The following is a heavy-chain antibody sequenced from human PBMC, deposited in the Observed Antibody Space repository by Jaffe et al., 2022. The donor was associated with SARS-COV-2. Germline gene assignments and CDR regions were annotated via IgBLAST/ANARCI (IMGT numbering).Heavy chain of an antibody. D-gene: IGHD6-13*01. CDR3: AKDRALTGYSSSWYCD. J-gene: IGHJ4*02. CDR1: GFTFSSYG. CDR2: ISYDGSNK. Sequence: QVQLVESGGGVVQPGRSLRLSCAASGFTFSSYGMHWVRQAPGKGLEWVAVISYDGSNKYYADSVKGRFTISRDNSKNTLYLQMNSLRAEDTAVYYCAKDRALTGYSSSWYCDWGQGTLVTVSS. V-gene: IGHV3-30*18.